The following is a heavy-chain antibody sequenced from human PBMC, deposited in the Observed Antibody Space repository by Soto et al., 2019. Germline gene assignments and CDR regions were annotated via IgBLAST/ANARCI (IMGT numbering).Heavy chain of an antibody. CDR3: ARARYYYDSSGYTELFDP. CDR1: GGSFSGDY. V-gene: IGHV4-34*01. D-gene: IGHD3-22*01. CDR2: INHSGTT. Sequence: SETLSLTCAVYGGSFSGDYWIWIRQPPGKGLEWIGEINHSGTTNYNPSLKSRVTISVDTSKNQFSLKLSSVTAADTAVYYCARARYYYDSSGYTELFDPWGQGTLVTVSS. J-gene: IGHJ5*02.